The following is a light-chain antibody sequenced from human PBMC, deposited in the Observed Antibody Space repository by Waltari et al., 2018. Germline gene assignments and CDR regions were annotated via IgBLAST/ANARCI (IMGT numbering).Light chain of an antibody. CDR1: SSNIGAGYD. Sequence: QSVLTQPPSVSGAPGQRITISCTGTSSNIGAGYDVHWYLQLPGTAPKPLILGNNNRPAGVPDRFSASKSDTSASLAITGLQAEDEADYYCQSYDSSLSGVLFGGGTKLTVL. J-gene: IGLJ2*01. V-gene: IGLV1-40*01. CDR3: QSYDSSLSGVL. CDR2: GNN.